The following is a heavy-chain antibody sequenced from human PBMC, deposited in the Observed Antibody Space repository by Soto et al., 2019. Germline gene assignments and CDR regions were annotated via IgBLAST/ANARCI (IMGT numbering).Heavy chain of an antibody. Sequence: SETLSLTCTVSGCSISSGNYYWCWIRQPPGKGLEWIGFMSYSGTTSYNASLKSRVTISVDTSKSQFSLNLSFVTAAETAVYYCATMGTPATGLYYFDNWGQGTQVTVSS. J-gene: IGHJ4*02. CDR1: GCSISSGNYY. CDR2: MSYSGTT. CDR3: ATMGTPATGLYYFDN. V-gene: IGHV4-30-4*01. D-gene: IGHD1-7*01.